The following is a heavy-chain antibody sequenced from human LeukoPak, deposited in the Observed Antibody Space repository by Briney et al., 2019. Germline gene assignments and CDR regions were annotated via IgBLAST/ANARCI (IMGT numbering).Heavy chain of an antibody. CDR3: AISRYYYDSSGSFDY. Sequence: GGSLRLSCAASGFTFRSYAMSWVRQAAGKGLEWVSAISGSGGSTYYADSVKGRFTTSRDNSKNTLYLQMNSLRAEDAAVYYCAISRYYYDSSGSFDYWGQGTLVTVSS. D-gene: IGHD3-22*01. J-gene: IGHJ4*02. V-gene: IGHV3-23*01. CDR2: ISGSGGST. CDR1: GFTFRSYA.